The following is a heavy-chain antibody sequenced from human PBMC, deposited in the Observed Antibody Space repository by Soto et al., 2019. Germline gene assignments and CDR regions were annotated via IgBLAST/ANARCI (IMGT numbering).Heavy chain of an antibody. V-gene: IGHV4-39*01. D-gene: IGHD3-10*01. CDR3: ARSLVLPGGEYDY. CDR1: GGSISSSSYY. Sequence: SETLSLTCTVSGGSISSSSYYWGWIRQPPGKGLEWIGSIYYSGSTYYNPSLKSRVTISVDTSKNQFSLKLSSVTAADTAVYYCARSLVLPGGEYDYWGQGTLVTVSS. J-gene: IGHJ4*02. CDR2: IYYSGST.